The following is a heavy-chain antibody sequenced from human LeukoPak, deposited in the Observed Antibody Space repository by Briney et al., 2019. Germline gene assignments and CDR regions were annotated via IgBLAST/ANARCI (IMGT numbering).Heavy chain of an antibody. J-gene: IGHJ4*02. CDR2: ISSSSSYI. CDR1: GFTFSSYS. V-gene: IGHV3-21*01. Sequence: PGGSLRLSCAASGFTFSSYSMNWVRQAPGKGLEWVSSISSSSSYIYYADSVKGRFTISRDNAKNSVYLQMNSLRAEDTAVYYCARALYCSSTSCYYFDYWGQGTLVTVSS. D-gene: IGHD2-2*01. CDR3: ARALYCSSTSCYYFDY.